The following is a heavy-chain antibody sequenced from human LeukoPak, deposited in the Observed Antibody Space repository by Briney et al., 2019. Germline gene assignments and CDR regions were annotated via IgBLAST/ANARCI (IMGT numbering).Heavy chain of an antibody. J-gene: IGHJ4*02. D-gene: IGHD2-2*01. Sequence: AGGSLRLSCAAPGFIVNNNYMSWVRQAPGKGLEWAAVISYDGSNKYYADSVKGRFTISRDNAKNSLYLQMNSLRAEDTAVYYCAPDPIVVVPAAKDTLFDYWGQGTLVTVSS. V-gene: IGHV3-30*03. CDR2: ISYDGSNK. CDR3: APDPIVVVPAAKDTLFDY. CDR1: GFIVNNNY.